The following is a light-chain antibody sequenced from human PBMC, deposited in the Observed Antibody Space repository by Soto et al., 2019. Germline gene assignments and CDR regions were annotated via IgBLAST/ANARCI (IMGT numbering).Light chain of an antibody. J-gene: IGKJ1*01. CDR2: HAT. V-gene: IGKV1-5*01. CDR3: QQYRNYS. Sequence: IQLTQSPTTLPASVGDRVTLTCRASESISNWLAWYQQRPGTAPKLLIYHATILETAVPSRFSGNGSGTEFTLTICSLQPGDFATYYCQQYRNYSFGQGSRVEIK. CDR1: ESISNW.